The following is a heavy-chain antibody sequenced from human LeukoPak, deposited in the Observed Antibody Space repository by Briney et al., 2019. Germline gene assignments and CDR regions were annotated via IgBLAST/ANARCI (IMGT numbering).Heavy chain of an antibody. CDR1: GYSFTSYY. Sequence: GASVKVSCKASGYSFTSYYIHWVRQAPGQGLEWMGWINPNSGGTNYAQKFQGWVTMTRDTSISTAYMELSRLRSDDTAVYYCARERDGFDYWGQGTLVTVSS. CDR3: ARERDGFDY. V-gene: IGHV1-2*04. J-gene: IGHJ4*02. D-gene: IGHD5-24*01. CDR2: INPNSGGT.